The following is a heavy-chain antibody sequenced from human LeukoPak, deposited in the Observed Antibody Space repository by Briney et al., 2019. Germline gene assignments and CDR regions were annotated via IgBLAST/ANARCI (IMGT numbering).Heavy chain of an antibody. V-gene: IGHV3-30-3*01. CDR3: ARGLGVT. D-gene: IGHD2-21*02. J-gene: IGHJ4*02. Sequence: GGSLRLSCAASGFTFSSYAMHWVRQAPGKGLEWVAVISYDGSNKYYADSVKGRFTISRDNSKNTLYLQMNSLRAEDTAVYYCARGLGVTWGQGTLVTVSS. CDR1: GFTFSSYA. CDR2: ISYDGSNK.